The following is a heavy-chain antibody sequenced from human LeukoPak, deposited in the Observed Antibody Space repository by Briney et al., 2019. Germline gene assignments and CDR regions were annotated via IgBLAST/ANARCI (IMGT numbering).Heavy chain of an antibody. Sequence: SETLSLTCTVSGGSISSSSYYWGWIRQPPGQGLEWIGSIYYSGSTYYNPSLKSRVTISVDTSKNQFSLNLSSVTAADTAVYYCARCSPDYYDYWGQGTLVTVSS. D-gene: IGHD2-15*01. CDR1: GGSISSSSYY. CDR2: IYYSGST. V-gene: IGHV4-39*01. J-gene: IGHJ4*02. CDR3: ARCSPDYYDY.